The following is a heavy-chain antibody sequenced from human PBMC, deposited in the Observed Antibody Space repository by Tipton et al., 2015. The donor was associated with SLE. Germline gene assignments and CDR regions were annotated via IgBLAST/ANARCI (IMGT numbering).Heavy chain of an antibody. CDR3: ARYSSSWYHPEYFQH. Sequence: LRLSCTVSGGSISSGDYYWSWIRQPPGKGLEWIGYIYYSGSTYYNPSLKSRVTISVDTSKNQFSLKLSSVTAADTAVYYCARYSSSWYHPEYFQHWGQGTLVTVSS. CDR2: IYYSGST. D-gene: IGHD6-13*01. J-gene: IGHJ1*01. V-gene: IGHV4-30-4*08. CDR1: GGSISSGDYY.